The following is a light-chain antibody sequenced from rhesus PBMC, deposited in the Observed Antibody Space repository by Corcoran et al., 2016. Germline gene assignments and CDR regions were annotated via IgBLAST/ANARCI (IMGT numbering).Light chain of an antibody. CDR2: GAS. CDR1: QSVGRY. Sequence: ETVVTQSPATLSLSPGERATLSCMASQSVGRYLAWYQQKPGQAPSLLIHGASSRAPGIPDRFRCSGSGTDFTLTISSLEPEDVGVYYCQQSSNLWTFGQGTKVEIK. V-gene: IGKV3-24*04. CDR3: QQSSNLWT. J-gene: IGKJ1*01.